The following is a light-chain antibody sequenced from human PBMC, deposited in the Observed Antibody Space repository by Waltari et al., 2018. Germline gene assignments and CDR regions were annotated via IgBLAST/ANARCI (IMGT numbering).Light chain of an antibody. Sequence: QAVPTHPPSPSGTRVQRVTISCSGSSSTIASKNVNCSQQPPGTAPKLLIYSNNQRPSGVPGRFSGSKSGTSAALAISGLQSEDGADYYCAAWDDSLNGRGVFGTGTKVTVL. CDR3: AAWDDSLNGRGV. CDR2: SNN. J-gene: IGLJ1*01. V-gene: IGLV1-44*01. CDR1: SSTIASKN.